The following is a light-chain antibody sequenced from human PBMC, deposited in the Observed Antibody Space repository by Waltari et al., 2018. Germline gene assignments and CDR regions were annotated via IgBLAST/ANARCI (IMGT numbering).Light chain of an antibody. CDR1: QTISIY. CDR3: QQSYSTPPWT. Sequence: DIVMTQSPSSLSASVGDRVTITCRASQTISIYLNWYQQKPGKAPTLLIYATSSLQSGVPSRFSGSGSETDFTLTISSLQPEDFATYYCQQSYSTPPWTFGQGTKVEIK. CDR2: ATS. V-gene: IGKV1-39*01. J-gene: IGKJ1*01.